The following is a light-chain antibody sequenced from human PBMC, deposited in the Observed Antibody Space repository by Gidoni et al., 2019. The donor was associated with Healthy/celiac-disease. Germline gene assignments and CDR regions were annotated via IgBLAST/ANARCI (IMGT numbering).Light chain of an antibody. CDR1: QSISSY. J-gene: IGKJ4*01. Sequence: DIQMTQSPSSLSASVGDRVTITCRASQSISSYLHWYQQKPGKAPKLLIYAASRLQSGVPSRFSGSGSGTDFTLTISSLQPEDFATDYCQQSYSTPLTFXGXTKVEIK. V-gene: IGKV1-39*01. CDR2: AAS. CDR3: QQSYSTPLT.